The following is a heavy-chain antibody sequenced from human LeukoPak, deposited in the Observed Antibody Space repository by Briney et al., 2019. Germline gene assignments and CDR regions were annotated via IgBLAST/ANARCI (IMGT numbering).Heavy chain of an antibody. V-gene: IGHV1-2*02. CDR1: GLTFSGHY. CDR2: INPNSGGT. D-gene: IGHD3-22*01. J-gene: IGHJ5*02. Sequence: ASVKGSCKASGLTFSGHYMHWVRQAPGQGLEWMGWINPNSGGTNYAQNFQGRVTMTTDTSISTAYMELSSLTYDDTAVYYCARGVFAGYDSTGHPFYNWFDPWGQGTLVTVSS. CDR3: ARGVFAGYDSTGHPFYNWFDP.